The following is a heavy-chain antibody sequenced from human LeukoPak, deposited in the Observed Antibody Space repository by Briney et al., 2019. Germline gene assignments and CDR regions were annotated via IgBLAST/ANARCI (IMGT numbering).Heavy chain of an antibody. CDR2: IYTSGST. V-gene: IGHV4-4*07. D-gene: IGHD6-13*01. CDR1: GVSVTSYY. Sequence: PSETLSLTCTVSGVSVTSYYWSWLRQAAGKGLEWIGRIYTSGSTSYNPSLRSRLTMSVDTSKNQFSLNLSSVTAADTAVYYCARFTKDSSSSSGYYFDYWGQGTLVTVSS. J-gene: IGHJ4*02. CDR3: ARFTKDSSSSSGYYFDY.